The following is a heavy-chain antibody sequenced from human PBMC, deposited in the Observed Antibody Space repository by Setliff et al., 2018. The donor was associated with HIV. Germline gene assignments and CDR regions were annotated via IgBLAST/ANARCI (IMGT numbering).Heavy chain of an antibody. D-gene: IGHD6-19*01. CDR1: GYSISSGFY. J-gene: IGHJ4*02. Sequence: PSETLSLTCAVSGYSISSGFYCDWIRQPPGKGLEWIGTIYHSGTTYYNPSLKSRFTISVDTSKNQFSLKLSSVTAADTAVYYCARALAGGSGWNYFDLWGPGTLVTVSS. V-gene: IGHV4-38-2*01. CDR2: IYHSGTT. CDR3: ARALAGGSGWNYFDL.